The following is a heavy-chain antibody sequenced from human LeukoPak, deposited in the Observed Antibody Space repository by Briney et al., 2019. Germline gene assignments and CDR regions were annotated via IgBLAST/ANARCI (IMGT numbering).Heavy chain of an antibody. CDR1: GPSFSSGSFY. D-gene: IGHD4-17*01. CDR2: IYYTGNT. Sequence: PSETLSLTCTVSGPSFSSGSFYWSWLRQPPGKGLEWIGYIYYTGNTNYNPSLKSRVTISVDVSMNQFSLRLSSVTAAATALYYCAKMSLGDGDFFDCWGQGTLVTVSS. V-gene: IGHV4-61*01. CDR3: AKMSLGDGDFFDC. J-gene: IGHJ4*02.